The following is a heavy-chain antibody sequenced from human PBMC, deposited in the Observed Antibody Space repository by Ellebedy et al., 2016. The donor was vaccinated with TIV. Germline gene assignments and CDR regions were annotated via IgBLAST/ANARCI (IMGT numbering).Heavy chain of an antibody. D-gene: IGHD2-15*01. CDR3: ARVDMGFDY. V-gene: IGHV3-33*08. CDR2: IWYDGSNK. CDR1: GFTFSSYA. Sequence: GGSLRLSXAASGFTFSSYAMSWVRQAPGKGLEWVAVIWYDGSNKYYADSVKGRFTISRDNAKNSLYLQMNSLRAEDTAVYYCARVDMGFDYWGQGTLVTVSS. J-gene: IGHJ4*02.